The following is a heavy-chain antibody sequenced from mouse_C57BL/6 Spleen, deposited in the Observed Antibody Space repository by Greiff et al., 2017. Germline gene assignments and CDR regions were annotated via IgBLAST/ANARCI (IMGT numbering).Heavy chain of an antibody. D-gene: IGHD1-1*01. Sequence: VTLKESGAELVRPGASVKLSCTASGFNIKDDYMHWVKQRPEQGLDWIGWIDPENGDTEYASKFQGKATITADTSSNTAYLQLSSLTSEDTAVYYCTPYYGSSQAWFAYWGQGTLVTVSA. CDR2: IDPENGDT. CDR1: GFNIKDDY. CDR3: TPYYGSSQAWFAY. J-gene: IGHJ3*01. V-gene: IGHV14-4*01.